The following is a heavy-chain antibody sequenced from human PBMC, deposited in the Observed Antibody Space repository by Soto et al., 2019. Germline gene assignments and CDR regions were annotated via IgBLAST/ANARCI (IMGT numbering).Heavy chain of an antibody. CDR2: IYYSGST. D-gene: IGHD5-12*01. CDR1: GGSISSYY. Sequence: SETLSLTCTVSGGSISSYYWSWIRQPPGKGLEWIGYIYYSGSTNYNPSLKSRVTISVDTSKNQFSLKLSSVTAADTAVYYCAKVSGYDLGYYYMDVWGKGTSVTVSS. J-gene: IGHJ6*03. CDR3: AKVSGYDLGYYYMDV. V-gene: IGHV4-59*08.